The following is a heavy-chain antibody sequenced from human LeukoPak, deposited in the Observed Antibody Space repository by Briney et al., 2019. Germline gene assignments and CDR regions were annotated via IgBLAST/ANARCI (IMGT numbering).Heavy chain of an antibody. J-gene: IGHJ4*02. Sequence: SETLSLTCTVSGGSISSYYWSWIRQPPGKGLEWIGYIYYSGSTNYNPSLKSRVTISVDTSKNQFSLKLSSVTAADTAVYYCARGSGGKFDYWGQGTLVTVSS. CDR3: ARGSGGKFDY. V-gene: IGHV4-59*01. CDR2: IYYSGST. CDR1: GGSISSYY. D-gene: IGHD6-25*01.